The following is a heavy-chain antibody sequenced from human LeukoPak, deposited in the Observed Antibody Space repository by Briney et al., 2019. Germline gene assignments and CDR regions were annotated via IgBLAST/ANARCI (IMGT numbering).Heavy chain of an antibody. D-gene: IGHD3-10*01. CDR3: AREPSPMVRGYSPAY. CDR1: GYTFTSYY. J-gene: IGHJ4*02. Sequence: ASVKVSCKASGYTFTSYYMHWVRQAPGQGLEWMGIINPSGGLTTYAQKFQGRVTKTRDTSTSTAHMELRSLKSDDTAVYYCAREPSPMVRGYSPAYWGQGTLVTVSS. V-gene: IGHV1-46*01. CDR2: INPSGGLT.